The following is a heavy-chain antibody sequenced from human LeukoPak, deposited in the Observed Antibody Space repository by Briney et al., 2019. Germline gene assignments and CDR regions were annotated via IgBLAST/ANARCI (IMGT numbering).Heavy chain of an antibody. CDR1: GFTFSSYA. Sequence: TGGSLRLSCAASGFTFSSYAMSWVRQAPGKGLEWVSAISGSGGSTYYADSVKGRFTIPRDNSKNTLYLQMNSLRAEDTAVYYCAKEQRVVAAGYGDYWGQGTLVTVSS. D-gene: IGHD2-15*01. V-gene: IGHV3-23*01. CDR2: ISGSGGST. CDR3: AKEQRVVAAGYGDY. J-gene: IGHJ4*02.